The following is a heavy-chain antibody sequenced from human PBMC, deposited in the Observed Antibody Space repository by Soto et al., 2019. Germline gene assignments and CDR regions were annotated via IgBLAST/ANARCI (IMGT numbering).Heavy chain of an antibody. CDR1: GGSISSGDYY. CDR3: GFGRFPSPVFDI. J-gene: IGHJ3*02. Sequence: SETLSLTCTVSGGSISSGDYYWSWIRQHPGKGLEWIGYIYYSGSTYYNPSLKSRVTISVDTSKNQFSLKLSSVTAADTAVYYCGFGRFPSPVFDIWGQGTMVTVSS. D-gene: IGHD3-10*01. CDR2: IYYSGST. V-gene: IGHV4-31*03.